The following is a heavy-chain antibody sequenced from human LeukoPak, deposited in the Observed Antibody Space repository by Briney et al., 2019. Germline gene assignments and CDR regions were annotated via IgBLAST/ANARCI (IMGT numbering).Heavy chain of an antibody. Sequence: GGSLRLSCTASGFTFSSHAMSWVRQAPGKGLEWVSIISGSGAPIFYADSVKGRFTISRDNSKNTLYLQMNSLRVEDTAVYYCAKRISGDYPLDEWGKGALVTVCS. D-gene: IGHD4-17*01. CDR2: ISGSGAPI. J-gene: IGHJ4*02. CDR1: GFTFSSHA. V-gene: IGHV3-23*01. CDR3: AKRISGDYPLDE.